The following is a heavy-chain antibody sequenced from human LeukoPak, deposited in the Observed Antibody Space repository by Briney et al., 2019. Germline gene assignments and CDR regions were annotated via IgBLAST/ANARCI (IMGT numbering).Heavy chain of an antibody. J-gene: IGHJ4*02. CDR3: ATTSGYFYY. CDR1: AYTFTDYY. Sequence: ASVTVSCKASAYTFTDYYVHWVRQAPGQGLEWMGRINPSSGDTNYAQNFQGRVTMTRDTSISTAYMELSRLRSDDTAVYYCATTSGYFYYWGQGTLATVSS. D-gene: IGHD1-26*01. CDR2: INPSSGDT. V-gene: IGHV1-2*06.